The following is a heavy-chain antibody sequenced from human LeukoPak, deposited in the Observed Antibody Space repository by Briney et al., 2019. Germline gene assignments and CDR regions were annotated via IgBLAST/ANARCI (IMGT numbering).Heavy chain of an antibody. CDR2: ISGSDGST. D-gene: IGHD3-9*01. Sequence: GGSLRLSCAASGFTMSWVRQAPSKGLEWVSAISGSDGSTYYADSVKGRLTISRDNSKNTLYLQMNSLRAEDTAVYYCASGRTGYHYFDYWGQGTLVTVSS. V-gene: IGHV3-23*01. J-gene: IGHJ4*02. CDR3: ASGRTGYHYFDY. CDR1: GFT.